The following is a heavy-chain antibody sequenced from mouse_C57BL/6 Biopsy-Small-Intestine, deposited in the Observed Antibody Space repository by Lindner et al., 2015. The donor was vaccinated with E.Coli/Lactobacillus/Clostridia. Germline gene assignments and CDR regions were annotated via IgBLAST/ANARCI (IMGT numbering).Heavy chain of an antibody. CDR3: ARGNWAWFAY. J-gene: IGHJ3*01. Sequence: VQLQESGPGMVKPSQSLSLTCTVTGYSITSGYDWHWIRHFPGNKLEWMGYISYSGSTIYNPSLKSRISITHDTSKNHFFLKLNSVTTGDTATYFCARGNWAWFAYWGQGTLVTVSA. V-gene: IGHV3-1*01. CDR2: ISYSGST. CDR1: GYSITSGYD. D-gene: IGHD4-1*01.